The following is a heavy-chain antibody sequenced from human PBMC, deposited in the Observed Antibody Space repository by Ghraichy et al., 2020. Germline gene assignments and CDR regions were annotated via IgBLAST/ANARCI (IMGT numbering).Heavy chain of an antibody. CDR2: IYYSGST. V-gene: IGHV4-31*03. J-gene: IGHJ4*02. Sequence: SETLSLTCTVSGGSISSGGYYWSWIRQHPGKGLEWIGYIYYSGSTYYNPSLKSRVTISVDTSKNQFSLKLSSVTAADTAVYYCASRAFYYGSGIDYWGQGTLVTVSS. D-gene: IGHD3-10*01. CDR1: GGSISSGGYY. CDR3: ASRAFYYGSGIDY.